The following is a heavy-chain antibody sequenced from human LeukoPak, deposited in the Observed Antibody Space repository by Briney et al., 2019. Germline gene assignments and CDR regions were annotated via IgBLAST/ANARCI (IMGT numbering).Heavy chain of an antibody. V-gene: IGHV3-23*01. CDR2: ISGSGGST. CDR1: GFTFSSYA. Sequence: GGSLRLSCAASGFTFSSYAMSWVRQAPGEGLEWVSAISGSGGSTYYADSVKGRFTISRDNSKNTLYLQMNSLRAEDTAVYYCAKDLGGSRVTAIRTISPFDYWGQGTLVTVSS. J-gene: IGHJ4*02. CDR3: AKDLGGSRVTAIRTISPFDY. D-gene: IGHD2-21*02.